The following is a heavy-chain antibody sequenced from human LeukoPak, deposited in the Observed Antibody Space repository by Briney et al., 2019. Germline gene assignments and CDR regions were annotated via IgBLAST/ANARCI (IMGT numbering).Heavy chain of an antibody. J-gene: IGHJ4*02. CDR2: MYYSGST. V-gene: IGHV4-39*07. CDR3: ARMTSSGWYAAGYYFDY. CDR1: GSSIHNSDYY. D-gene: IGHD6-19*01. Sequence: SETLSLTCHVSGSSIHNSDYYWAWIRQPPGKRLEWIGSMYYSGSTYYNPSLKSRVSISGDTSKNQFSLKMSSVTAADTAVYYCARMTSSGWYAAGYYFDYWGQGTLVTVSS.